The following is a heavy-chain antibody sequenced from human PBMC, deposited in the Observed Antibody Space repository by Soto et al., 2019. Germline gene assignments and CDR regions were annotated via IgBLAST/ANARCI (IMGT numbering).Heavy chain of an antibody. CDR1: GFSFRKYA. CDR3: AKEQVDYSSAIDF. Sequence: PGGSLRLSCVGSGFSFRKYAMNWVRQAPGKGLEWVSGISGSGGSGRGFYADPVKGRFTISRDNSKNTLYLEMNSLRAEDTAVYYCAKEQVDYSSAIDFWGPGTLVTV. CDR2: ISGSGGSGRG. D-gene: IGHD4-4*01. J-gene: IGHJ4*02. V-gene: IGHV3-23*01.